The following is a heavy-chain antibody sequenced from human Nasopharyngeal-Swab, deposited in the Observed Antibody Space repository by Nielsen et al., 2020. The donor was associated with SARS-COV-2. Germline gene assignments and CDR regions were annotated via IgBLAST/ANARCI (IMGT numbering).Heavy chain of an antibody. J-gene: IGHJ4*02. CDR3: AGRTGGRGFDY. D-gene: IGHD3-16*01. Sequence: WIRPPPGKGLEWIGEINHSGSTNYNPSLKSRVTISVDTSKNQFSLKLSSVTAADTAVYYCAGRTGGRGFDYWGQGTLVTVSS. CDR2: INHSGST. V-gene: IGHV4-34*01.